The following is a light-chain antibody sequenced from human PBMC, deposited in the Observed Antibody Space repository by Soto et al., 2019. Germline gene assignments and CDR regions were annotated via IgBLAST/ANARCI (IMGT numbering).Light chain of an antibody. CDR3: QQATSFPYT. CDR2: AAS. CDR1: QDIAIY. J-gene: IGKJ2*01. V-gene: IGKV1-9*01. Sequence: IQLTQSPSSLSASVGDRVTITCRASQDIAIYLAWYQQKPGEAPKLLIYAASTLYGGVPSRFSGSGSGTDFALTITSLQAEDFATYYCQQATSFPYTLGQGTKLEIK.